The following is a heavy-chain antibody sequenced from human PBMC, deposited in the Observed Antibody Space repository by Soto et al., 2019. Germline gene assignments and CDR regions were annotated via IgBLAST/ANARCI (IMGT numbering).Heavy chain of an antibody. CDR2: ISGSGGST. J-gene: IGHJ6*02. Sequence: GGSLRLSCAASGFTFSRYAMSWVRQAPGKGLEWVSAISGSGGSTYYADSVKGRFTISRDNSKNTLYLQMNSLRAEDTAVYYCAKLAAYSNWNYDYGMDVWGQGTTVTVSS. D-gene: IGHD1-1*01. CDR1: GFTFSRYA. V-gene: IGHV3-23*01. CDR3: AKLAAYSNWNYDYGMDV.